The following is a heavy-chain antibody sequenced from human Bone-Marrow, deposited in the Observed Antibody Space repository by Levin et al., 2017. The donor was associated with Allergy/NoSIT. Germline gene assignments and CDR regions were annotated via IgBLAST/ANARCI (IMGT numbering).Heavy chain of an antibody. CDR1: GGRFSNYA. V-gene: IGHV1-69*06. J-gene: IGHJ6*03. CDR2: IIPAFGST. CDR3: ARAERGWGSGSQFYMDV. D-gene: IGHD3-10*01. Sequence: ASVKVSCKASGGRFSNYAISWVRQAPGQGLEWMGGIIPAFGSTNYAQKFQGRVTIIADKSTSTAYMELSSLRSEDTALYYCARAERGWGSGSQFYMDVWGKGTTVIVSS.